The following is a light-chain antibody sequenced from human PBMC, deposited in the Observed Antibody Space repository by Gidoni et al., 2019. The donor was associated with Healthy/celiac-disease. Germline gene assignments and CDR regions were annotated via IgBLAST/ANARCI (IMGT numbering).Light chain of an antibody. CDR1: QSISTW. Sequence: DIQMTQYHSTLSASVGDRVTITCRASQSISTWLAWYQQITGKAPKLLISKAASLESGVPSRFSGSGSGTEFTLTISSLQPDDFATYYCQQCNSYPRTFGGGTKVEIK. CDR2: KAA. CDR3: QQCNSYPRT. V-gene: IGKV1-5*03. J-gene: IGKJ4*01.